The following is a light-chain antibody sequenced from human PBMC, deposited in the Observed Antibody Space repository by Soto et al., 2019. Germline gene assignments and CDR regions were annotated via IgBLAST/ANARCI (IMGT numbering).Light chain of an antibody. CDR3: QHYGSSPRT. V-gene: IGKV3-20*01. J-gene: IGKJ1*01. CDR2: GAS. Sequence: EIVLTQSPVTLSLSPGERATLSCSASQSLSSIYLAWYQQKPGQAPRLLIHGASSRATGIPDRFSGSGSGTDFTLTISRLEPEDFAVYYCQHYGSSPRTFGQGTKLEIK. CDR1: QSLSSIY.